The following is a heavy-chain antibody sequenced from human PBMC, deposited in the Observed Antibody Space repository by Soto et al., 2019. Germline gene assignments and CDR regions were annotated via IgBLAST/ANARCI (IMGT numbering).Heavy chain of an antibody. V-gene: IGHV3-30*19. Sequence: SLRLSCAASAVTFNSYGRQWDRQAPGKGPGSLAVISYDGSNKYYADSVKGRFTISRDNSKNTLYLQMNSLRAEDTAVYYCARDLIPRYCSGGSCYLWTYGMDVWGQGSKVSFSS. D-gene: IGHD2-15*01. CDR3: ARDLIPRYCSGGSCYLWTYGMDV. J-gene: IGHJ6*02. CDR1: AVTFNSYG. CDR2: ISYDGSNK.